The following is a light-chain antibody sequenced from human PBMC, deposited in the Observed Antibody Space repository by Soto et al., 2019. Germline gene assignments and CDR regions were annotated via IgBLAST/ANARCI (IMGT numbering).Light chain of an antibody. V-gene: IGLV2-14*01. CDR1: VSDIGTYNY. CDR3: SSYTDSSTLEV. Sequence: QSVLTQPASVSGTPGQTITISCTGTVSDIGTYNYVSWYQQHPGKAPKLMIYEVSNRPSGVSNRFSGSKSGATASLTISRLQAEDEADYYCSSYTDSSTLEVFGTGTKVTVL. CDR2: EVS. J-gene: IGLJ1*01.